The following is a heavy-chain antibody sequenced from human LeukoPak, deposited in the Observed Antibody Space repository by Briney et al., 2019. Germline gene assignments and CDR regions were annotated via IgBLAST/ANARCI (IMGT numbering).Heavy chain of an antibody. CDR2: IYYSGST. D-gene: IGHD3-3*01. Sequence: PSETLSLTCTVSGGSISSSSYYWGWIRQPPGKGLEWIGSIYYSGSTYYNPSLKSRVTISVDTSKNQFSLKLSSVTAADTAVYYCASLIQGLHDFWSAFRDYWGQGTLVTVSS. V-gene: IGHV4-39*01. J-gene: IGHJ4*02. CDR1: GGSISSSSYY. CDR3: ASLIQGLHDFWSAFRDY.